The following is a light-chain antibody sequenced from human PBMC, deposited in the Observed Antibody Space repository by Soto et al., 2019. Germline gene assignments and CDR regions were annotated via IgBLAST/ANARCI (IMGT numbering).Light chain of an antibody. CDR2: DNN. Sequence: QSVLTQPPSVSAASGQKVTISCSNIGNNYVSWYQQLPGTAPKLLIYDNNKRPSGIPDRFSGSRSGTSATLGITGLQTGDEADYYCGTWEGYLSGVVFGGGTKLTVL. V-gene: IGLV1-51*01. J-gene: IGLJ2*01. CDR3: GTWEGYLSGVV. CDR1: NIGNNY.